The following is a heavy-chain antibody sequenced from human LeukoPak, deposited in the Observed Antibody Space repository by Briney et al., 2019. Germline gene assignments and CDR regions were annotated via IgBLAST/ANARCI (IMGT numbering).Heavy chain of an antibody. J-gene: IGHJ3*02. D-gene: IGHD6-19*01. Sequence: GGSLRLSCAASGFTFSTYWMHWVRQAPGKGLVWVSPINSDGSRTTYADSVKGRFTISRDNAKNTLDLQMNSLRTEDTAVYYCARPETQYSSGLDGFDIWGQGTMVTISS. CDR2: INSDGSRT. V-gene: IGHV3-74*03. CDR3: ARPETQYSSGLDGFDI. CDR1: GFTFSTYW.